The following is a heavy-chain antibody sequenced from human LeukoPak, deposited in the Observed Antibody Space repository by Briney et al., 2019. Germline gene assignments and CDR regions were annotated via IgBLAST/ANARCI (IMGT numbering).Heavy chain of an antibody. V-gene: IGHV3-21*01. J-gene: IGHJ6*03. D-gene: IGHD6-13*01. CDR2: ITTTSSYI. Sequence: TGGSLGLSGAASGFAFSNYTMNWVRQAPGKGLEWVSSITTTSSYIYYADSVKGRFTISRDNATSSLFLQMNSLRAEDTGVYYCASDSSSSPAYYHYYMDAWGKGTTVTVSS. CDR3: ASDSSSSPAYYHYYMDA. CDR1: GFAFSNYT.